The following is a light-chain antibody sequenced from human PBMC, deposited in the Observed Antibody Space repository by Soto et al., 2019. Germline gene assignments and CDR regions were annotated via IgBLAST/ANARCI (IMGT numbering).Light chain of an antibody. CDR2: GAS. J-gene: IGKJ4*01. Sequence: EIVLTQSPGTLSLSPWERAALSCRASQSVSSSYLAWYQQKPGQAPRLLIYGASSRATGIPDRFSGSGSGTDFTLTISRLEPEDFAVYYCQQYGSSPGTFGGGTKVEIK. CDR3: QQYGSSPGT. V-gene: IGKV3-20*01. CDR1: QSVSSSY.